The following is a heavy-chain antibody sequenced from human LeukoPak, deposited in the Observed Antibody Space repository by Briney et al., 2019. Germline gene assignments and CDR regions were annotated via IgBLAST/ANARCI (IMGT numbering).Heavy chain of an antibody. D-gene: IGHD6-19*01. V-gene: IGHV3-64*01. CDR2: IHSNGIST. Sequence: GGSLRLSCAASGLTFSNYPIHWVRQAPGKGLEFVSSIHSNGISTYYGNSVKGRFTVSRDNSKNTVYLQVGSLREEDMAVYYCARTQQWLATGGWYWFDTWGQGTLVTVSS. J-gene: IGHJ5*02. CDR1: GLTFSNYP. CDR3: ARTQQWLATGGWYWFDT.